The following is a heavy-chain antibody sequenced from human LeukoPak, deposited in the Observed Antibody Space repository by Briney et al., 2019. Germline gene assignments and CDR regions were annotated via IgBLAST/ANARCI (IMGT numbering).Heavy chain of an antibody. V-gene: IGHV3-48*02. Sequence: GGSLRLSCAASGLTFSDYSMNWVRQAPGKGLEWVSYVSSSGSTIYYADSVKGRFTISRDNSKNSLYLQMNSLRDEDTAVYYCAKGGSYRFDYWGQGTLVTVSS. CDR3: AKGGSYRFDY. D-gene: IGHD1-26*01. CDR2: VSSSGSTI. J-gene: IGHJ4*02. CDR1: GLTFSDYS.